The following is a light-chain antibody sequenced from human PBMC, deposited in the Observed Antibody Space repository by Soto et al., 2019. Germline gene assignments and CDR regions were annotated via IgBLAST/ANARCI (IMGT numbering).Light chain of an antibody. CDR2: AAS. CDR1: QSVSNN. V-gene: IGKV3-15*01. J-gene: IGKJ4*01. Sequence: EIVMTQSPATLSVSPGERAALSCRASQSVSNNLAWYQQKPGQAPRLLIYAASTRAAGIPARFSGSGSGTEFTLTVSSLQSEGFAVYYCQQYNDWRLLTFGGGTKVEIK. CDR3: QQYNDWRLLT.